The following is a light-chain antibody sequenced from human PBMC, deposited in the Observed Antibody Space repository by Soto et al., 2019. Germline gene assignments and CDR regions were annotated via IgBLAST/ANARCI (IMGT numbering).Light chain of an antibody. J-gene: IGLJ1*01. CDR1: SSDVGGYNY. Sequence: QSVLTQPASVSGSPGQSITISCTGTSSDVGGYNYVSWYQQHPGKAPKLMIYEVSNRPSGVSNRFSGSNSGNTASLTISGLQAEDEADYYCSSYTSSSTGVFGTGTKLTVL. CDR2: EVS. V-gene: IGLV2-14*01. CDR3: SSYTSSSTGV.